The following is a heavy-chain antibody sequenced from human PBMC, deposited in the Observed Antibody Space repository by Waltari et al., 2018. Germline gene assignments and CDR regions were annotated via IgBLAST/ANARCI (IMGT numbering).Heavy chain of an antibody. CDR3: ARGGGSYGGY. CDR2: INSDGSSP. V-gene: IGHV3-74*01. CDR1: GFTFSSYW. Sequence: EVQLVESGGGLVQPGGSLRLSCAASGFTFSSYWMHWVRQAPGKGLVWCSRINSDGSSPSYADSVKGRFTISRDNAKNTLYLQMNSLRAEDTAVYYCARGGGSYGGYWGQGTLVTVSS. D-gene: IGHD1-26*01. J-gene: IGHJ4*02.